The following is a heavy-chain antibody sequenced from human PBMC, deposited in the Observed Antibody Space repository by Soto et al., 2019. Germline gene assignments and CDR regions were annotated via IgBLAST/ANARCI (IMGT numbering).Heavy chain of an antibody. D-gene: IGHD3-10*01. Sequence: EVQLEESGGDLVQPGGSLRLSCAASGFTFRTYWMHWVRQAPGKGLVWVSRINSDGGTTTYAESVKGRFTISRDNARNTVYLQMNSLRPEDTALYYCVRVGTGSWSWRDPWGQGTLVTVSS. J-gene: IGHJ5*02. CDR1: GFTFRTYW. CDR3: VRVGTGSWSWRDP. CDR2: INSDGGTT. V-gene: IGHV3-74*01.